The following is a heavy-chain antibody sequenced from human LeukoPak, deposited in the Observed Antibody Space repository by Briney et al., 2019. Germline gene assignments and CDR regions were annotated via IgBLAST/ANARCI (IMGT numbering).Heavy chain of an antibody. CDR1: GGSISTSSYY. V-gene: IGHV4-39*07. D-gene: IGHD5-12*01. CDR2: IFYSGST. Sequence: SETLSLTCTVSGGSISTSSYYWGWVRQPPGKGLEWIGNIFYSGSTYYSPSLKSRVTISLDTSRNQFSLKLNSVTAADTAVYYCARRLRFYYYYMDVWGKGTTVTVSS. CDR3: ARRLRFYYYYMDV. J-gene: IGHJ6*03.